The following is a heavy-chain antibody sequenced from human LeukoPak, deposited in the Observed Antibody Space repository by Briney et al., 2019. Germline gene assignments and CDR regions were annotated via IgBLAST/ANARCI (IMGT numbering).Heavy chain of an antibody. V-gene: IGHV3-30*04. J-gene: IGHJ6*03. CDR1: GFTFSSYA. Sequence: GGSLRLSCAASGFTFSSYAMHWVRQAPGKGLEWVAVISYDGSNKYYADSVKGRFTISRDNSKNTTYRQMSSLTAEDTAVYYCARDLWHKYYFVDVWGKGTTVTVSS. D-gene: IGHD2/OR15-2a*01. CDR3: ARDLWHKYYFVDV. CDR2: ISYDGSNK.